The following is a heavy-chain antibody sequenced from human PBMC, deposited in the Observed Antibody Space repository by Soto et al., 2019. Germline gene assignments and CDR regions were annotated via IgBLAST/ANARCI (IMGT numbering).Heavy chain of an antibody. CDR3: ARVPSYSGSYYWEPTATLFQH. CDR1: GYTFTSYG. J-gene: IGHJ1*01. V-gene: IGHV1-18*01. CDR2: ISAYNGNT. Sequence: ASVKVSCKASGYTFTSYGISWVRQAPGQGLEWMGWISAYNGNTNYAQKLQGRVTMTTDTSTSTAYMELRSLRSDDTAVYYCARVPSYSGSYYWEPTATLFQHWGQGTLVTVSS. D-gene: IGHD1-26*01.